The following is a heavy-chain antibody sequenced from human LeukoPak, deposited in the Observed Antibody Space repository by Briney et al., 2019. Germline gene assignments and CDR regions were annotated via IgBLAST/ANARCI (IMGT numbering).Heavy chain of an antibody. CDR1: GFTFSSYA. CDR2: ISGSGGNT. D-gene: IGHD6-13*01. CDR3: ARVQTPGIAAAGTIGDAFDI. Sequence: PGGSLRLSCAASGFTFSSYAMNWVRQAPGKGLEWVSTISGSGGNTYYADSVKGRFTISRGNSKNSLYLQMNSLRAEDTAVYYCARVQTPGIAAAGTIGDAFDIWGQGTMVTVSS. V-gene: IGHV3-23*01. J-gene: IGHJ3*02.